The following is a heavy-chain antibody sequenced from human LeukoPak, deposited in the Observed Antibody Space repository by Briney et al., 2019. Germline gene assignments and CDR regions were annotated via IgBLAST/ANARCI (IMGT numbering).Heavy chain of an antibody. V-gene: IGHV4-30-2*01. CDR3: AATALGWFDP. CDR1: GDSISSGDYS. CDR2: IFHTGNS. D-gene: IGHD3-3*02. J-gene: IGHJ5*02. Sequence: SETLSLTCTVSGDSISSGDYSWGWIRQPSGKGLEWVGYIFHTGNSYYNPSHRSRVPISVDRSRNQFSLKLRSVTAADTAVYYCAATALGWFDPWGQGTLVTVSS.